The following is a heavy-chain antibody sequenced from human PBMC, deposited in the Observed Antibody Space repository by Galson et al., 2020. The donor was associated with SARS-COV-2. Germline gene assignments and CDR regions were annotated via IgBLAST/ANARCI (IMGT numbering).Heavy chain of an antibody. J-gene: IGHJ6*02. D-gene: IGHD1-1*01. V-gene: IGHV4-31*03. CDR1: GGAISSGNYY. Sequence: ASETLSLTCTVSGGAISSGNYYWSWIRQHPGKGLEWIGYISYSGTTKYTSSPKSRVPISVATSKNQFSLKLSSVTAADTAGYYCARQGNPVYYYYYGMDGWGQGTTVTVSS. CDR2: ISYSGTT. CDR3: ARQGNPVYYYYYGMDG.